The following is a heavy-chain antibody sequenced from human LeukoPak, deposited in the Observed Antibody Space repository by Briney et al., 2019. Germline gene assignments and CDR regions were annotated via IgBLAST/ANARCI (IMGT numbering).Heavy chain of an antibody. CDR3: ARHRSEGSYPLDS. CDR1: GFTFSQAW. Sequence: GSLRLSCAASGFTFSQAWMTWVRQAPGKGLEWIGYIYSTGSTTYSPSLKSRVIMSADTSMNQFSLKVTSVTAADTAVYYCARHRSEGSYPLDSWGQGALVTVSS. V-gene: IGHV4-59*08. CDR2: IYSTGST. J-gene: IGHJ4*02.